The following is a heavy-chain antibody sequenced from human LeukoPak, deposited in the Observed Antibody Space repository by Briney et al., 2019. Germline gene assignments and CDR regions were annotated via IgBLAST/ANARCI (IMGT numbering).Heavy chain of an antibody. CDR3: ARGRYYDSSVPGY. CDR1: GGTFSSYA. J-gene: IGHJ4*02. V-gene: IGHV1-69*04. D-gene: IGHD3-22*01. CDR2: IIPILGIA. Sequence: ASVKVSCKASGGTFSSYAISWVRQAPGQGLEWMGRIIPILGIANYAQKFQGRVTITADKSTSTAYMELSSLRSEDTAVYYCARGRYYDSSVPGYWGQGTLVTVSS.